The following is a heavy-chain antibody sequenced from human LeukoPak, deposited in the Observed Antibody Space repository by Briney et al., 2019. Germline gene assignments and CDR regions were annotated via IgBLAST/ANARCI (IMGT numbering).Heavy chain of an antibody. Sequence: ASVKVSCKASGGTFSSYAISWVRQAPGQGLEWMGRIIPILGIANYAQKFQGRVTITADKSTSTAYMELSSLRSEDTAVYYCAEGGPTMVRGHKDDAFDIWGQGTMVTVSS. CDR1: GGTFSSYA. J-gene: IGHJ3*02. D-gene: IGHD3-10*01. CDR2: IIPILGIA. CDR3: AEGGPTMVRGHKDDAFDI. V-gene: IGHV1-69*04.